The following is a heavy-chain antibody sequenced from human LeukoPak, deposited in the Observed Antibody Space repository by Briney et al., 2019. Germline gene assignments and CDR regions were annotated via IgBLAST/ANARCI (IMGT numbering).Heavy chain of an antibody. D-gene: IGHD2-15*01. CDR3: ARHAKRLLYDAFDI. CDR1: GGSISSYY. Sequence: SETLSLTCTVSGGSISSYYWSWIWQPPGKGLEWIGYIYTSGSTNYNPPLKSRVTISVDTSKNQFSLKLSSVTAADTAVYYCARHAKRLLYDAFDIWGQGTMVTVSS. CDR2: IYTSGST. V-gene: IGHV4-4*09. J-gene: IGHJ3*02.